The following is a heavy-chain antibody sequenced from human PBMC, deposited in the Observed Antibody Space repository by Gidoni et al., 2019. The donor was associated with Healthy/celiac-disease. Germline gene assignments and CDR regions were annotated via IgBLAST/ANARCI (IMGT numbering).Heavy chain of an antibody. CDR3: ARGTQFLRYYYGMDV. J-gene: IGHJ6*02. Sequence: QVQLVQSGAEVKKPAASVKGSCKASGYTCTSYYMHGVGQVPGQGLEWMGIIIPSGGSTSYAKKFQGRVTMTRDTSTSTVYMELSSLRSEDTAVYYCARGTQFLRYYYGMDVWGQGTTVTVSS. CDR1: GYTCTSYY. V-gene: IGHV1-46*01. CDR2: IIPSGGST. D-gene: IGHD1-1*01.